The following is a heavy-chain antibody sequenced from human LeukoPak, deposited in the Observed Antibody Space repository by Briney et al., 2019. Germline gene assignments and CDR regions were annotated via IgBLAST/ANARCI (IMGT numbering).Heavy chain of an antibody. D-gene: IGHD3-10*01. CDR1: GGSISSYY. V-gene: IGHV4-4*07. CDR3: ARDFKRKEWFGDRNWFDP. CDR2: IYTSGST. Sequence: SETLSLTCTVPGGSISSYYWSWIRQPAGKGLEWIGRIYTSGSTNYNPSLKSRVTMSVDTSKNRFSLKLSSVTAADTAVYYCARDFKRKEWFGDRNWFDPWGQGALVTVSS. J-gene: IGHJ5*02.